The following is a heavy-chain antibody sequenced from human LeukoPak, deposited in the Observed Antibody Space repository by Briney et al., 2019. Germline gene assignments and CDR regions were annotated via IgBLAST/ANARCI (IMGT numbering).Heavy chain of an antibody. CDR1: GGSFSGYY. CDR2: ISHSGST. V-gene: IGHV4-34*01. CDR3: ARGTRPGRGSYFDC. D-gene: IGHD1-26*01. J-gene: IGHJ4*02. Sequence: SETLSLTCAVYGGSFSGYYWSWIRQLPGKGLEWIGEISHSGSTNYNPSLKSRVTISVDTSKNQFSLKLSSVTAADTAVYSCARGTRPGRGSYFDCWGQGTMVTVSS.